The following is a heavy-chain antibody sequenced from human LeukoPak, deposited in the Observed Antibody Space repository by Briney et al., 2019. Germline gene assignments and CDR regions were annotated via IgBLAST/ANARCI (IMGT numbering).Heavy chain of an antibody. V-gene: IGHV3-21*01. Sequence: GGSPRLSCAASGFSFSTSTMNWIRQAPGKGLEWVSSISGGSDDIHYADSVKGRFTISRDNAKNSVYLQMNSLRAEDTALYYCVRIPNNAGFPNWFDPWGQGTLVTVSS. J-gene: IGHJ5*02. CDR3: VRIPNNAGFPNWFDP. CDR1: GFSFSTST. D-gene: IGHD2-21*01. CDR2: ISGGSDDI.